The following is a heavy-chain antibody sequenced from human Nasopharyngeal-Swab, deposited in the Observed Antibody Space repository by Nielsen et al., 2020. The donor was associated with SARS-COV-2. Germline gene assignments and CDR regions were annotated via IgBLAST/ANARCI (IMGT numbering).Heavy chain of an antibody. CDR2: ISGVTFST. Sequence: GESLKISCAASGFTFSSYAMSWVRQAPGKGLEWVSSISGVTFSTYYADSVKGRFTISRDNSKNTLFLQMNSLRAEDTAVYYCAKLGLFAGYDYSVAYWGQGTLVTVSS. CDR1: GFTFSSYA. CDR3: AKLGLFAGYDYSVAY. D-gene: IGHD5/OR15-5a*01. J-gene: IGHJ4*02. V-gene: IGHV3-23*01.